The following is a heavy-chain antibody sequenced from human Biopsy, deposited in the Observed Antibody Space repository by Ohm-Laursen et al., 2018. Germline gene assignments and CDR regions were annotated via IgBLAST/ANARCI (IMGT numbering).Heavy chain of an antibody. D-gene: IGHD6-6*01. Sequence: SLRLSCAASGFSVRSYGMNWVRQAPGKGLEWISYISETSSHIYDADSVRGRFTVARDIAKNSLYLQLNSLGVEDTAVYYCARDSSRRAREGGMDVWGQGTTVTVSS. CDR3: ARDSSRRAREGGMDV. J-gene: IGHJ6*02. V-gene: IGHV3-21*01. CDR2: ISETSSHI. CDR1: GFSVRSYG.